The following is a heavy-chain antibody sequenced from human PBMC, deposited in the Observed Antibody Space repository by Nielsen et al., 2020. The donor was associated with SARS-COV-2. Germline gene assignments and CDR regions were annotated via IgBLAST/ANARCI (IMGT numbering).Heavy chain of an antibody. Sequence: GESLKISCAASGFTFSSYSMNWVRQAPGKGLEWVSSISSGSSYIYYADSVKGRFTISRDNAKDSLYLQMNSLRAGDTSVYYCARGDDNRGHAPDYWGQGTLVTVSS. D-gene: IGHD3-22*01. CDR2: ISSGSSYI. CDR3: ARGDDNRGHAPDY. J-gene: IGHJ4*02. CDR1: GFTFSSYS. V-gene: IGHV3-21*01.